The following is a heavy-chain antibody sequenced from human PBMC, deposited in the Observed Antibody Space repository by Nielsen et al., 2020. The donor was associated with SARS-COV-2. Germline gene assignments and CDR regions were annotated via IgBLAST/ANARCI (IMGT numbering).Heavy chain of an antibody. Sequence: SGPTLVKPTQTLTLTCTFSGFSLSTSGMCVSWIRQPPGKALEWLARIDWDDDKYYSTSLKTRLTISKDTSKNQVVLTMTNMDPVDTATYYCARTLHYDSSGLKVVGYFDYWGQGTLGTVSS. CDR2: IDWDDDK. D-gene: IGHD3-22*01. J-gene: IGHJ4*02. V-gene: IGHV2-70*11. CDR1: GFSLSTSGMC. CDR3: ARTLHYDSSGLKVVGYFDY.